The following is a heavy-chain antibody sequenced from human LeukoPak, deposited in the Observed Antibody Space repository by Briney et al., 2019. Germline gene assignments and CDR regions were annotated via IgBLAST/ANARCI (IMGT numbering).Heavy chain of an antibody. J-gene: IGHJ4*02. CDR1: GFTFSSYS. CDR3: AKERPTRRYCSGGSCYSRYFDY. Sequence: GGSLRLSCAASGFTFSSYSMNWVRQAPGKGLEWVSSISSSSSYIYYADSVKGRFTISRDNSKNTLYLQMNSLRAEDTAVCYCAKERPTRRYCSGGSCYSRYFDYWGQGTLVTVSS. CDR2: ISSSSSYI. V-gene: IGHV3-21*04. D-gene: IGHD2-15*01.